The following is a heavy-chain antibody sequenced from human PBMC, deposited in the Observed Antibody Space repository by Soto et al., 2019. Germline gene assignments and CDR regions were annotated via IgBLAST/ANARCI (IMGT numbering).Heavy chain of an antibody. CDR1: GFTFSSYA. J-gene: IGHJ6*02. Sequence: EVQLLESGGGLVQPGGSLRLSCAASGFTFSSYAMSWVRQAPGKGLEWVSAISGRGGSTYYADSVKGRFTISRDNSKNTLYLQMNSLRAEDTAVYYCARDAGYCSGGSCYSAYYYGMDVWGQGTTVTVSS. D-gene: IGHD2-15*01. CDR2: ISGRGGST. CDR3: ARDAGYCSGGSCYSAYYYGMDV. V-gene: IGHV3-23*01.